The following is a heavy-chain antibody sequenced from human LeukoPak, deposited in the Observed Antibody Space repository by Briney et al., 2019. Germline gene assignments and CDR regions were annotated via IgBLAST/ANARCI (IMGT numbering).Heavy chain of an antibody. J-gene: IGHJ3*02. CDR2: ISSSSSNI. V-gene: IGHV3-48*01. CDR3: ARDYYYGFDI. CDR1: GFTFSSYS. D-gene: IGHD3-22*01. Sequence: PGGSLRLSCAASGFTFSSYSMNWVRQAPGKGLEWVSYISSSSSNIHYADSVEGRFTISRDNAKTSLYLQMNSLRAEDTAVYYCARDYYYGFDIWGQGTMVTVSS.